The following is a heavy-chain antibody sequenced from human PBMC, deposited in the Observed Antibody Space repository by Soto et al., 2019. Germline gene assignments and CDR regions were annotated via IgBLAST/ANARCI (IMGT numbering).Heavy chain of an antibody. Sequence: GGYLRLSCAASGFTFSSYAMHWVRQAPGKWLEWVAVISYDGSNKYYADSVKGRFTISRDNSKNTLYLQMNSLRAEDTAVYYCARDTFPHVDIVATTDAFDICGQGXMVTV. D-gene: IGHD5-12*01. CDR1: GFTFSSYA. V-gene: IGHV3-30-3*01. CDR3: ARDTFPHVDIVATTDAFDI. J-gene: IGHJ3*02. CDR2: ISYDGSNK.